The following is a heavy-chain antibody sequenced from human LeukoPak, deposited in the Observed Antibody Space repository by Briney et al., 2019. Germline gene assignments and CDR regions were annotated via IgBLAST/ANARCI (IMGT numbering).Heavy chain of an antibody. D-gene: IGHD3-9*01. Sequence: ASVKVSCKASGYTFTGYYMHWVRQAPGQGLEWMGWINPNSGGTNYAQKFQGRVTMTRDTSISTAYMELSRLRSDDTAVYYCARAHEDILTGYYSQYYFDYWGQGTLVTVSS. CDR2: INPNSGGT. J-gene: IGHJ4*02. CDR3: ARAHEDILTGYYSQYYFDY. CDR1: GYTFTGYY. V-gene: IGHV1-2*02.